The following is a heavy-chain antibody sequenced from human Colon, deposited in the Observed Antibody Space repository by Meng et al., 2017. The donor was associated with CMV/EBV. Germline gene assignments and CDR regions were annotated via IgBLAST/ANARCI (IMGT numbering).Heavy chain of an antibody. CDR1: GFPFSSSW. Sequence: LSLSCAASGFPFSSSWMHWVRHVPGKGLVWVSRIKTDGSDRDYADSVKGRFTISRDNAKNTLYLQMNSLRAEDTAVYYCVRDYYGSLWGQGTLVTVSS. CDR3: VRDYYGSL. CDR2: IKTDGSDR. V-gene: IGHV3-74*01. D-gene: IGHD3-10*01. J-gene: IGHJ4*02.